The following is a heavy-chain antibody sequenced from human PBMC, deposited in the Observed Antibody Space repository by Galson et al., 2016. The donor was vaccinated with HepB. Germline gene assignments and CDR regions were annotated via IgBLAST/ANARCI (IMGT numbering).Heavy chain of an antibody. D-gene: IGHD5-12*01. CDR2: IYYVRNT. Sequence: SETLSLTCTVSGGSISSNSYYWGWIRQPPGKGLEWIGSIYYVRNTYYNPSLKSRAIISIDTSNNRVSLKLRSVTAADTAVYYCARHERLLSWFDPWGQGSLVTVSS. J-gene: IGHJ5*02. CDR1: GGSISSNSYY. V-gene: IGHV4-39*01. CDR3: ARHERLLSWFDP.